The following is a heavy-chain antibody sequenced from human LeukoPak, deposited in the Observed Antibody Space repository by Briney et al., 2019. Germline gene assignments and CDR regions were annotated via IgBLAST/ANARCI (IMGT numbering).Heavy chain of an antibody. CDR1: GGSISSGGYY. CDR3: ARGYPKLGFDY. Sequence: PSETLSLTCTVSGGSISSGGYYWSWIRQHPGKGLEWIGYIYYSGSTYYNPSLKSRVTISVDTSKNQFSLKLSSVTAADTAVYYCARGYPKLGFDYWGQGTLVTVSS. J-gene: IGHJ4*02. CDR2: IYYSGST. V-gene: IGHV4-31*03. D-gene: IGHD1-26*01.